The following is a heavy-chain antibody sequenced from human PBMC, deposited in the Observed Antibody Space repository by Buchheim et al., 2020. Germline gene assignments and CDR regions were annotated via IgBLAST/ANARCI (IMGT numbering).Heavy chain of an antibody. J-gene: IGHJ4*02. Sequence: QVQLQESGPGLVKPSGTLSLTCAVSGDSISSNYWWTWVRQPPGKGLEWIGEIFHSGSTNYNPSLKSRVAISVDKAKNKFSLRLNSVTAADTAVYYCATILGGCSSTSCYLLHWGQGTL. CDR2: IFHSGST. CDR1: GDSISSNYW. D-gene: IGHD2-2*01. V-gene: IGHV4-4*02. CDR3: ATILGGCSSTSCYLLH.